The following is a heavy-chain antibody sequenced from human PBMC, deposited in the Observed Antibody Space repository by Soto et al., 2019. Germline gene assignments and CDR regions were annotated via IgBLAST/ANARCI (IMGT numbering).Heavy chain of an antibody. V-gene: IGHV7-4-1*01. CDR1: GYTFTSYA. Sequence: QVQLVQSGSELKKPGASVKVSCKASGYTFTSYAMNWMRQAPGQGLEWMGWINTNTGNPTYAQGFTGRFVFSLDTSVSTAYLQICSLKAEDTAVYYCARGGITMVRGRPSPFDPWGQGTLVTVSS. J-gene: IGHJ5*02. CDR3: ARGGITMVRGRPSPFDP. D-gene: IGHD3-10*01. CDR2: INTNTGNP.